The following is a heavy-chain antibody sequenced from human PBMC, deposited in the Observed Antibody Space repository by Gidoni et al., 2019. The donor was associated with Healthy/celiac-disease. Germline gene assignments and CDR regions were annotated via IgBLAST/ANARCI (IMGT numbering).Heavy chain of an antibody. Sequence: QVQLQRWGAGLLKPSETLSLTCAVYGGSFSGYSWSWIRQPPGKGLEWIGEINHSGSTNYNPSLKSRVTRSVDTSKNQFSLKLSSVTAADTAVYYCHGGSYPPGDYWGQGTLVTVSS. V-gene: IGHV4-34*01. CDR2: INHSGST. J-gene: IGHJ4*02. CDR3: HGGSYPPGDY. CDR1: GGSFSGYS. D-gene: IGHD3-16*02.